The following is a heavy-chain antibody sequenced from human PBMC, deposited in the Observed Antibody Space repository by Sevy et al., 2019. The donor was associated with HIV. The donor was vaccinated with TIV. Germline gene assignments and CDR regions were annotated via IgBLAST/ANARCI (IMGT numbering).Heavy chain of an antibody. CDR2: FSHSGTT. J-gene: IGHJ4*02. Sequence: SETLSLTCTVSGDSISNKYWSWIRQPPGKGLEWIGYFSHSGTTNYNPSLKRGITISEDTSKNQFSLKLTSVTAADTAVYYSARTLMFPIHNFRDIPFDYWGQGILVTVSS. D-gene: IGHD3-9*01. V-gene: IGHV4-59*01. CDR3: ARTLMFPIHNFRDIPFDY. CDR1: GDSISNKY.